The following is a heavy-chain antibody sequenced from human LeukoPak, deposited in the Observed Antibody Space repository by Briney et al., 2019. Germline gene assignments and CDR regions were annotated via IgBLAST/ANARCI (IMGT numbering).Heavy chain of an antibody. V-gene: IGHV3-23*01. D-gene: IGHD5-24*01. Sequence: GGSLRLSCAASGFNFINFPMTWFRQAPGKGLEWVSFIGADGDTNYAESAKARFTISRDNSKKTLFLEMHTLRVEDTAVYYCAKWNRMANRVFFDWGQGTLVVVAS. CDR3: AKWNRMANRVFFD. CDR1: GFNFINFP. J-gene: IGHJ4*02. CDR2: FIGADGDT.